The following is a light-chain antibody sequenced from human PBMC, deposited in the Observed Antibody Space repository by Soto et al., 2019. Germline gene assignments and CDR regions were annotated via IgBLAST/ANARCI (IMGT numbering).Light chain of an antibody. Sequence: DIQMTQSPSTLSASVGDRVTTTCRASESINSWLAWYQQKPGKAPKLLIYKASSLQSGVPSRFSGSGSGTEFTLTISSLQPDDFATYYCQQYNHWYTFGQGTKLEIK. V-gene: IGKV1-5*03. CDR1: ESINSW. CDR2: KAS. CDR3: QQYNHWYT. J-gene: IGKJ2*01.